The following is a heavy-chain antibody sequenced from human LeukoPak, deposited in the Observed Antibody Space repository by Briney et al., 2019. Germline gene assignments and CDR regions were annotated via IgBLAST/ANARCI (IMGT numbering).Heavy chain of an antibody. V-gene: IGHV7-4-1*01. CDR3: ASLYSGSEVDDY. CDR1: GYTFTRYA. CDR2: INMYTANP. J-gene: IGHJ4*02. D-gene: IGHD1-26*01. Sequence: ASVKVSCKASGYTFTRYAINWLRQAPGQGLEWMGWINMYTANPAYAQGFTERFVFSLDTSVSTAYLQICSLKAEDTAVYYCASLYSGSEVDDYWGQGTLVTVSS.